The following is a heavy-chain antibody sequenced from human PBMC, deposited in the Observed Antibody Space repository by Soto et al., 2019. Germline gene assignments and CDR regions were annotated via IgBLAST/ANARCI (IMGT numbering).Heavy chain of an antibody. CDR1: GGSFNSGSYS. J-gene: IGHJ4*02. D-gene: IGHD3-3*01. Sequence: SETLSLTCTVSGGSFNSGSYSWIWIRQPPGKGLEWIGYVYHTGRTSYNPSLKSRVSISMDTSKNQFSLNLDSVTAADTAVYFCTRDFAYFDSWGQGTLVTVSS. CDR2: VYHTGRT. V-gene: IGHV4-61*01. CDR3: TRDFAYFDS.